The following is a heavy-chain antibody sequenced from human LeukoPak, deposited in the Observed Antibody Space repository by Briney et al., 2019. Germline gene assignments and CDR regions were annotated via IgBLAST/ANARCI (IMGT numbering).Heavy chain of an antibody. CDR3: ARHLDYYGSGIYEY. CDR2: IHYSGIT. J-gene: IGHJ4*02. V-gene: IGHV4-59*08. CDR1: GDSISSYY. Sequence: SETLSLTCTVSGDSISSYYWSWIRQPPGKGLEWIGYIHYSGITNYNPSLKSRVTISVDTSKNQFSLKLSSVTAADTAVYYCARHLDYYGSGIYEYWGQGTLVTVSS. D-gene: IGHD3-10*01.